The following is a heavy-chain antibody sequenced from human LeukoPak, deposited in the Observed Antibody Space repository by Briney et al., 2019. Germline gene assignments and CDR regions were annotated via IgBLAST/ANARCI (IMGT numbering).Heavy chain of an antibody. Sequence: GGSLRLSCAASGFTFSSYEMNWVRQAPGKGLEWVSYISSSGSTTYYADSVKGRFTISRDNAKNSLYLQMNSLRAEDTAVYYCARGGRYCSGGSCYVDYWGQGTLVTVSS. V-gene: IGHV3-48*03. CDR3: ARGGRYCSGGSCYVDY. CDR1: GFTFSSYE. CDR2: ISSSGSTT. D-gene: IGHD2-15*01. J-gene: IGHJ4*02.